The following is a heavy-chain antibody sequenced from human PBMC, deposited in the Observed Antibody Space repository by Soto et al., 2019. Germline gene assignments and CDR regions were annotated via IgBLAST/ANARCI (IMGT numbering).Heavy chain of an antibody. CDR2: MKPSTGNT. Sequence: QVQLVQSGAEVKKPGASVKVSCKAAGYTFTSYDIIWVRQATGQGLAWMGWMKPSTGNTDSAEKLQGRLTMTRNSSISTGYMELSSLSFEDTAVYYCATGRIIVAGGFDPWGHGTLVTVSS. D-gene: IGHD6-19*01. CDR3: ATGRIIVAGGFDP. V-gene: IGHV1-8*01. J-gene: IGHJ5*02. CDR1: GYTFTSYD.